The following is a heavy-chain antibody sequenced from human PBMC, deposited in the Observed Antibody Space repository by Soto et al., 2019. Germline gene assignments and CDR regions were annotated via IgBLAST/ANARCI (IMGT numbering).Heavy chain of an antibody. D-gene: IGHD3-9*01. J-gene: IGHJ6*02. CDR1: GFTFSSYG. V-gene: IGHV3-33*01. CDR3: ARSDKYYDILTGRYYYYGMDV. CDR2: IWYDGSNK. Sequence: PGGSLRLSCAASGFTFSSYGMHWVRQAPGKGLEWVAVIWYDGSNKYYADSVKGRFTISRDNSKNTLYLQMNSLRAEDTAVYYCARSDKYYDILTGRYYYYGMDVWGQGTTVTVSS.